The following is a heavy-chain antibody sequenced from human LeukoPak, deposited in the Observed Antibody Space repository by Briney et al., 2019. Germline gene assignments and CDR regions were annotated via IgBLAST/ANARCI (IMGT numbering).Heavy chain of an antibody. V-gene: IGHV4-4*07. D-gene: IGHD3-22*01. CDR1: GGSISSYY. J-gene: IGHJ4*02. Sequence: SETLSLTCTVSGGSISSYYWSWIRQPVGKGLEWIGRIYTSGSTNYNPSLKSRVTMSVDTSKNQFSLKLSSVTAADTAVYYCAREDDSSGYTFDYWGQGTLVTVSS. CDR3: AREDDSSGYTFDY. CDR2: IYTSGST.